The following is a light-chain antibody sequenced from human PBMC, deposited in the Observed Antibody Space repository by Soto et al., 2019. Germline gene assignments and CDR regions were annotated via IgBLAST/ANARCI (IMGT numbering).Light chain of an antibody. J-gene: IGKJ5*01. CDR3: QQYGSSPPIT. V-gene: IGKV3-20*01. CDR1: QSVSSSY. Sequence: EIVLTQSPGTLSLSPGERATLSCRASQSVSSSYLAWYQQKPGQAPRLLIYGGSTRVTGIPDRFSGSGSGTDFTLTISRLEPEDFAVYYCQQYGSSPPITFGQGTRLEIK. CDR2: GGS.